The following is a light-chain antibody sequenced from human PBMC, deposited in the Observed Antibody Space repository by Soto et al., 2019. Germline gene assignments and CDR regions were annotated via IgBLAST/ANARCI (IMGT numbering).Light chain of an antibody. CDR3: QQYHNSPIT. V-gene: IGKV1-39*01. J-gene: IGKJ1*01. CDR1: QPIGRN. Sequence: DVQMTQSPSSLSASIGDRVTITCQASQPIGRNLNWYLQMPGKAPSLIIYAATGLQSGVPSRFSGGGSGTDFTLTISSLQPEDFGTYFCQQYHNSPITFGQGT. CDR2: AAT.